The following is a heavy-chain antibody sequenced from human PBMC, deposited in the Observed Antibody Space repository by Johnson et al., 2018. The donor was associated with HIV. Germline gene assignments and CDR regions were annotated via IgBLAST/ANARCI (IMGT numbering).Heavy chain of an antibody. CDR2: IKQDGSEK. CDR3: ATFGGGSFHAFDI. D-gene: IGHD1-26*01. Sequence: VQLVESGGGLVQTGGSLRLTCAASGLTFSTSWMNWVRQAPGRGLEWVANIKQDGSEKYYVDSLKGRFTISRDNAKNSLYLQMNSLRAEDTAVYYCATFGGGSFHAFDIWGQGTMVTVSS. J-gene: IGHJ3*02. V-gene: IGHV3-7*03. CDR1: GLTFSTSW.